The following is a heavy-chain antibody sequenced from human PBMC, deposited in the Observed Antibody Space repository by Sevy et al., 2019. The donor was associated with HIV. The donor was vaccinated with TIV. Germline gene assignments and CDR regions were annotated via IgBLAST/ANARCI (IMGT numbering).Heavy chain of an antibody. J-gene: IGHJ5*02. CDR3: ARGRGGTLSPDP. CDR2: IYCGGST. CDR1: GGSISDCSYY. V-gene: IGHV4-39*01. Sequence: SETLSLTCTVSGGSISDCSYYWGWFRQPPGKGLEWIGSIYCGGSTPYNPSLKRRVTISVDTSKNQFSLKMRSVTAADTALYYCARGRGGTLSPDPWGQGTLVTVSS. D-gene: IGHD3-16*01.